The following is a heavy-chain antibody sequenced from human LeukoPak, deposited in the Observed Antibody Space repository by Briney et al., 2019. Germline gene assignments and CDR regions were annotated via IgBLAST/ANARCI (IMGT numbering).Heavy chain of an antibody. CDR2: INENGNVK. D-gene: IGHD5-18*01. CDR3: ARDSGYNAFDI. J-gene: IGHJ3*02. CDR1: GFTFTTSW. V-gene: IGHV3-7*01. Sequence: GGSLRLSCAASGFTFTTSWMAWVRRAPGKGLEWVGNINENGNVKNSVDSLRGGFTTSRDNARNSVYLQMRSLKADDTAVYDCARDSGYNAFDIWGRGTRVTVSS.